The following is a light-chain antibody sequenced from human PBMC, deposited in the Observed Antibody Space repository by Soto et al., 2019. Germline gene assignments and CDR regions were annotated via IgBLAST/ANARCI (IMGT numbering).Light chain of an antibody. CDR1: SSDVGAYNY. Sequence: QSALTHPASVSGSPGQSITSSCTGTSSDVGAYNYVSWYQQHPGKAPKLMIYEVTNRPSGVSNRFSGSKSGNTASLTISGLQAEDETDYYCSSYTTSSTYVFGTGTKVTVL. CDR3: SSYTTSSTYV. CDR2: EVT. V-gene: IGLV2-14*01. J-gene: IGLJ1*01.